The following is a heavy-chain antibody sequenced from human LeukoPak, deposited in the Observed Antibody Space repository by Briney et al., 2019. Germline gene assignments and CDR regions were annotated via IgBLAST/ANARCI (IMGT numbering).Heavy chain of an antibody. J-gene: IGHJ4*02. CDR1: GFTFDDYA. CDR2: ISWNSGSI. V-gene: IGHV3-9*03. D-gene: IGHD5-18*01. CDR3: VKDDGYSYGRGFDY. Sequence: GGSLRLSCAASGFTFDDYAMHWVRQAPGKGLEWVSGISWNSGSIGYADSVKGRFTISRDNAKNSLYLQMNSLRAEDMALYYCVKDDGYSYGRGFDYWGQGTLVTVSS.